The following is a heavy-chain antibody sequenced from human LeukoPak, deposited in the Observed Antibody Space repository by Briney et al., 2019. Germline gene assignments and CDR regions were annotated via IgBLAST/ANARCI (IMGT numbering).Heavy chain of an antibody. CDR1: GYSISSGYY. Sequence: SETLSLTCTVSGYSISSGYYWGWIRPPPGKGLEWIGSIYHSGSTYYNPSLKSRVTISVDTSKNQFSLKLSSVTAADTAVYYCARLAGFFDYWGQGTLVTVSS. D-gene: IGHD6-19*01. V-gene: IGHV4-38-2*02. CDR3: ARLAGFFDY. J-gene: IGHJ4*02. CDR2: IYHSGST.